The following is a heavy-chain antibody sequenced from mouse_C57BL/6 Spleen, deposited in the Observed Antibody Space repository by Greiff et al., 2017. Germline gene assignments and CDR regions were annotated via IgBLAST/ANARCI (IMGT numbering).Heavy chain of an antibody. D-gene: IGHD1-1*01. J-gene: IGHJ1*03. V-gene: IGHV7-3*01. CDR1: GFTFTDYY. CDR3: ARYMATVVARWYFDV. Sequence: EVMLVESGGGLVQPGGSLSLSCAASGFTFTDYYMSWVRQPPGQALEWLGFIRNKANGYTTEYSASVKGRFTISRANSQSILYLQMNALRAEDSATYYCARYMATVVARWYFDVWGTGTTVTVSS. CDR2: IRNKANGYTT.